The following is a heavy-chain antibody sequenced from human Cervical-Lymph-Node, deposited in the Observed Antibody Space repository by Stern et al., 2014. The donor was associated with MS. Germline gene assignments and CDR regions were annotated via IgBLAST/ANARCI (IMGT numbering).Heavy chain of an antibody. V-gene: IGHV3-30*18. CDR1: GFTFSLYD. D-gene: IGHD3-22*01. Sequence: VQLVQSGGGVVQPGRSLRISCAASGFTFSLYDMHWVRQAPGKGLEWVAVISYDGDNKFYTDSVKGRFTISRDSSNSTLYLQLNSLRPEDTAIYYCAKDPRIYDSSGYLDAWGQGTLVTVSS. CDR2: ISYDGDNK. CDR3: AKDPRIYDSSGYLDA. J-gene: IGHJ5*02.